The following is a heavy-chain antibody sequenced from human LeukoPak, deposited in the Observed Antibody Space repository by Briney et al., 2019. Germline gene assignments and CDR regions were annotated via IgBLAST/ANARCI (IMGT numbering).Heavy chain of an antibody. V-gene: IGHV4-59*01. CDR1: GGYLTTYY. Sequence: SETLSLTRTVPGGYLTTYYWTWIRPTPGKGLEWIGYHYYGGNTNYNTSLNSRVPFSVDTSKRQISLNRNSVTSAATAPYYCARATFCFYMDCWVKGTTVSVSS. CDR2: HYYGGNT. J-gene: IGHJ6*03. D-gene: IGHD2-15*01. CDR3: ARATFCFYMDC.